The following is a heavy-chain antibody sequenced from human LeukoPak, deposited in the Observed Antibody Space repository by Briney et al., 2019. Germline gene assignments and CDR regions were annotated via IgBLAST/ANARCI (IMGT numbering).Heavy chain of an antibody. CDR1: GFTFSSYS. J-gene: IGHJ4*02. D-gene: IGHD4-23*01. V-gene: IGHV3-48*02. CDR3: ARTRTTVAPYFDY. Sequence: GGSLRLSCAASGFTFSSYSMNWVRQAPGKGLEWASYISSSSTIYYADSVKGRFTISRDNAKNSLYLQMNSLRDEDTAVYYCARTRTTVAPYFDYWGQGTLVTASS. CDR2: ISSSSTI.